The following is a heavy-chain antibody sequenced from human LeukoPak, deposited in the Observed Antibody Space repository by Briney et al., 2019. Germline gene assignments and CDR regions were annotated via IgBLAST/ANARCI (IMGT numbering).Heavy chain of an antibody. V-gene: IGHV5-51*01. CDR1: GYTFTTDW. CDR2: IFPRDSDT. J-gene: IGHJ3*02. Sequence: GESLKISCKASGYTFTTDWIGWVRQMPGKGLEWMGIIFPRDSDTRYSPSFQGQVTISADKSISTAYLQWSSLKASDTAMYYCARQDSFDIWGQGTMVIVSS. CDR3: ARQDSFDI.